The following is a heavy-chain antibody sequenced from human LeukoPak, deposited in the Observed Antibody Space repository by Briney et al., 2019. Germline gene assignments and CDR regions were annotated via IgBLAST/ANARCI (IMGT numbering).Heavy chain of an antibody. J-gene: IGHJ4*02. CDR3: AKALRWFGELSFDY. V-gene: IGHV3-30*18. CDR2: ISYDGSNK. D-gene: IGHD3-10*01. Sequence: PGGSLRLSCAASGFTFSSYGMHWVRQAPGKGLEWVAVISYDGSNKYYADSVKGRFTISRDNSKNTLYLQMNSLRAEDTAVYYCAKALRWFGELSFDYWGQGTLVTVSS. CDR1: GFTFSSYG.